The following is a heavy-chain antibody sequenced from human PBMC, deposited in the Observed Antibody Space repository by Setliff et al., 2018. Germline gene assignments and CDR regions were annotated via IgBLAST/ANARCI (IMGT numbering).Heavy chain of an antibody. D-gene: IGHD3-10*01. CDR2: ISSSGSTT. CDR3: ARDFMVQGVIGLFDY. J-gene: IGHJ4*02. V-gene: IGHV3-48*03. Sequence: GGSLRLSCAASGFTFSSYEMNWVRQAPGKGLEWVSYISSSGSTTYYADSVKGRFTISRDNAKNSLYLQMNSLRAEDTAVYYCARDFMVQGVIGLFDYWGQGTLVTVSS. CDR1: GFTFSSYE.